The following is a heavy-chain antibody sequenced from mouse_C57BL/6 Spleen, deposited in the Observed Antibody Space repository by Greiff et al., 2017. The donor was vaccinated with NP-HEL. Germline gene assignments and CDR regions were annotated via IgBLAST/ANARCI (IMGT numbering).Heavy chain of an antibody. J-gene: IGHJ3*01. V-gene: IGHV1-59*01. CDR2: IDPSDSYT. CDR3: ARGDYQGAY. Sequence: QVQLKQPGAELVRPGTSVKLSCKASGYTFTSYWMHWVKQRPGQGLEWIGVIDPSDSYTNYNQKFKGKATLTVDTSSSTAYMQLSSLTSEDSAVYYCARGDYQGAYWGQGTLVTVSA. D-gene: IGHD2-4*01. CDR1: GYTFTSYW.